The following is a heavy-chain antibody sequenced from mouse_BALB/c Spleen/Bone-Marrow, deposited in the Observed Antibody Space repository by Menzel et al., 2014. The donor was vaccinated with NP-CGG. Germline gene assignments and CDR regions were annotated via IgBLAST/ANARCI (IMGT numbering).Heavy chain of an antibody. J-gene: IGHJ4*01. CDR1: GYTFTEYA. CDR2: INPNNGGT. D-gene: IGHD3-3*01. CDR3: ARRAGTLYAMDY. Sequence: EVKLVESGPELVKPGASVKISCKASGYTFTEYAMHWVKQSHGKSLEWIGGINPNNGGTSYNQKFKGKATLTVDKSSSTAYMELRSLTSEDSAVYYCARRAGTLYAMDYWGQGTSVTVSP. V-gene: IGHV1-18*01.